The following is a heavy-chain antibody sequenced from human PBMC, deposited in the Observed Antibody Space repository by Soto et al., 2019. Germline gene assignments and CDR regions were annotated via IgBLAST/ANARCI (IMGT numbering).Heavy chain of an antibody. D-gene: IGHD2-15*01. J-gene: IGHJ2*01. CDR2: ISYDGSNK. CDR1: GFTFSSYG. Sequence: QVQLVESGGGVVQPGRSLRLSCAASGFTFSSYGMHWVRQAPDKGLEWVAVISYDGSNKYYADSVKGRFTISRDNSKNTLYLQMNSLRAEDTAVYYCAKGGYCSGGSCYPSWYFDLWGRGTLVTVSS. CDR3: AKGGYCSGGSCYPSWYFDL. V-gene: IGHV3-30*18.